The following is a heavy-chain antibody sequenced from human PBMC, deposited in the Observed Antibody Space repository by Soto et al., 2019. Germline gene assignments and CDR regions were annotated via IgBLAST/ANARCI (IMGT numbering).Heavy chain of an antibody. CDR2: IFPDDSDI. CDR3: VRRIAWYYFDS. Sequence: GESLKISCNASGYTFTRYWIGWVRQKPGQGLEWLGVIFPDDSDIRYNPSFRGQVTISADKSVNTVYLQWIGLKASDTAIYYCVRRIAWYYFDSWGQGTPVTVSS. V-gene: IGHV5-51*01. D-gene: IGHD6-13*01. CDR1: GYTFTRYW. J-gene: IGHJ4*02.